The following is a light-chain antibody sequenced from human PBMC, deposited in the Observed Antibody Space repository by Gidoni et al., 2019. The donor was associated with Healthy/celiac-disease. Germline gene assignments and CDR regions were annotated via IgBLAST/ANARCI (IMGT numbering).Light chain of an antibody. Sequence: QSVLTQPPSASGTPGQRVTISCSGSSSNIGSNTVNWYQQLPRTAPKLLIYSNNQRPSGVPDRFSGSKSGTSASLAISGLQSDDEADYYCATWDDSLNDVVFGGGTKLTVL. CDR2: SNN. CDR1: SSNIGSNT. J-gene: IGLJ2*01. CDR3: ATWDDSLNDVV. V-gene: IGLV1-44*01.